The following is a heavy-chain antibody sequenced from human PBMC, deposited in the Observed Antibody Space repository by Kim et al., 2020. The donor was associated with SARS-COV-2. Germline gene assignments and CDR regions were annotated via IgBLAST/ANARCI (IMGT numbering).Heavy chain of an antibody. CDR2: ISAYNGNT. CDR3: ARDWGYIVVVTDSYGMDV. V-gene: IGHV1-18*04. Sequence: ASVKVSCKASGYTFTSYGISWVRQAPGQGLEWMGWISAYNGNTNYAQKLQGRVTMTTDTSTSTAYMELRSLRSDDTAVYYCARDWGYIVVVTDSYGMDVWGPGTTVTVSS. CDR1: GYTFTSYG. D-gene: IGHD2-21*02. J-gene: IGHJ6*02.